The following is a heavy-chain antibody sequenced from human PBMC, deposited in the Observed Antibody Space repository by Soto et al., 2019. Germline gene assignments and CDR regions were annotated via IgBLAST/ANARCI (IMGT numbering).Heavy chain of an antibody. D-gene: IGHD1-26*01. CDR1: GLTFTSYG. CDR3: ARDAAVGLFDY. J-gene: IGHJ4*02. Sequence: GAPAKVTCKASGLTFTSYGISWVRQAPGQGLEWMGWINPYNGNTKYAQKLQGRVTMTTDTSTSTAYMELRSLRSDDTAVYYCARDAAVGLFDYWGQGTLVTVSS. V-gene: IGHV1-18*01. CDR2: INPYNGNT.